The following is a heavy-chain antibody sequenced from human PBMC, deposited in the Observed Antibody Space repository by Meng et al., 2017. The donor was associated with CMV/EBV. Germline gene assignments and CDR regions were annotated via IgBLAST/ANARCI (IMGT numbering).Heavy chain of an antibody. J-gene: IGHJ4*02. V-gene: IGHV3-7*02. CDR2: IKNDGSER. CDR3: RLGHYSQD. CDR1: GLPISNYW. Sequence: YLVQSGGGLVQPGGSLRLACAASGLPISNYWMSWVRQAPGKGLEWVANIKNDGSERYYVDSVKGRFSISRDNADNSLYLQMNNLRAEDTAVYYCRLGHYSQDWGQGTLVTAPQ. D-gene: IGHD4-17*01.